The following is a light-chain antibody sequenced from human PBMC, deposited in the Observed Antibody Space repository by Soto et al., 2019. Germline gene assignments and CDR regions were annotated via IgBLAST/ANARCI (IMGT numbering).Light chain of an antibody. CDR1: QSGRDMY. Sequence: LVSTHSPGTLSSSPCQRSTLSFSSIQSGRDMYLAWYQQKPGQPPRLLIYGVSSRAYGIPDRFSGSGSGTDFTLTISRLEPEDFAVYYCQQRNNWPTWTFGQGTKVDIK. J-gene: IGKJ1*01. CDR3: QQRNNWPTWT. CDR2: GVS. V-gene: IGKV3D-20*02.